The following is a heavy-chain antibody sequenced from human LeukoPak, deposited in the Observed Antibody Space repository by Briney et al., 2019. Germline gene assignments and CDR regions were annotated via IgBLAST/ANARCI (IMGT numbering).Heavy chain of an antibody. Sequence: GGSLRLSCAASGFIFSTYGMHWVRQAPGKGLEWVAVMSYDGSNKYYADSVKGRFTISRDNSKNTLYLQMNSLRAEDTAVYYCAKDSKKWLVGLGWLDPWGQGTLVTVSS. CDR1: GFIFSTYG. V-gene: IGHV3-30*18. D-gene: IGHD6-19*01. J-gene: IGHJ5*02. CDR3: AKDSKKWLVGLGWLDP. CDR2: MSYDGSNK.